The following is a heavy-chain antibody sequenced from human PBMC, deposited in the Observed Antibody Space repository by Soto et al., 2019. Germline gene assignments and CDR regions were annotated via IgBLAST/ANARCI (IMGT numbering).Heavy chain of an antibody. CDR2: IYYSGST. CDR1: GGSISSSSDY. V-gene: IGHV4-39*01. Sequence: QLQLQESGPGLVKPSETLSLTCTVSGGSISSSSDYWGWIRQPPGKGLEGIGSIYYSGSTYYNPTLKSPVTISVDASKTQFSLKLSSVTAADTAVYYCAGVDPFNWFDPWGQGTLVTVSS. CDR3: AGVDPFNWFDP. D-gene: IGHD2-15*01. J-gene: IGHJ5*02.